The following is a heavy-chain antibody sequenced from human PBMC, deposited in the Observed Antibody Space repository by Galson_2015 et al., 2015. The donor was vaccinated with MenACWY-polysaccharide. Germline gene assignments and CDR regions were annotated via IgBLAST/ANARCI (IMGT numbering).Heavy chain of an antibody. CDR2: IATSGTSS. D-gene: IGHD1-1*01. V-gene: IGHV3-48*01. Sequence: SLILAGAVSGFTFSSHYMNWVRQAPGKGLEWVSYIATSGTSSKYADSVKGRFILSTDNAKNSLYLQMNSLRLEDTAVYYCARDTPGIEDFDYWGQGSLVTVSS. CDR1: GFTFSSHY. CDR3: ARDTPGIEDFDY. J-gene: IGHJ4*02.